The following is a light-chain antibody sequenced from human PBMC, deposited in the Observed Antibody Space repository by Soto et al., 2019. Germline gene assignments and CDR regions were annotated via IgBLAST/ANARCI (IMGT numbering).Light chain of an antibody. Sequence: DIQMTQSPSSLSASVGDRVAIPCRASQSISTYLAWYQQKPGKAPNLLIYKASNLESGVPSRFSGSGSGTEFTLTISGLQPDDFATYYCQHYNAFSRTFGQGTKVDIK. J-gene: IGKJ1*01. CDR1: QSISTY. CDR2: KAS. CDR3: QHYNAFSRT. V-gene: IGKV1-5*03.